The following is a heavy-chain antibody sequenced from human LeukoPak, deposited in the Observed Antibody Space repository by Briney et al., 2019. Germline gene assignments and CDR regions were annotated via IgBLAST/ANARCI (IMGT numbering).Heavy chain of an antibody. CDR3: AKPGSSRGIAGQRPTKYYFDY. V-gene: IGHV3-23*01. Sequence: GGSLRLSCAASGFTFSSDAMSWVRQAPGKGLEWVSAISGSGGSTYYADSVKGRFTISRDNSKNTLYLQMNSLRAEDTAVYYCAKPGSSRGIAGQRPTKYYFDYWGQGTLVTVSS. J-gene: IGHJ4*02. CDR2: ISGSGGST. D-gene: IGHD6-13*01. CDR1: GFTFSSDA.